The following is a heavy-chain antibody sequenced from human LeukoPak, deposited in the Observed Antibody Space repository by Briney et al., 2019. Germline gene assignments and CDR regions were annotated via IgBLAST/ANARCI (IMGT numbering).Heavy chain of an antibody. CDR2: INPNSGGT. Sequence: ASVTVSCKASGYTFTGYYMHWVRQAHGQGLEWMGWINPNSGGTNYAQKFQGRVTMTRDTSISTAYMELSRLRSDDTAVYYCARDLALIVVVPAAIRGYYYYGMDVWGQGTTVTVSS. V-gene: IGHV1-2*02. J-gene: IGHJ6*02. CDR1: GYTFTGYY. D-gene: IGHD2-2*02. CDR3: ARDLALIVVVPAAIRGYYYYGMDV.